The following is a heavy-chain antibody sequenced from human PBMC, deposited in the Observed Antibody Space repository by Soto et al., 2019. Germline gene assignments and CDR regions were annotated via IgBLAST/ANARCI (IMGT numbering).Heavy chain of an antibody. CDR1: GYTFTSYY. Sequence: ASVKVSCKASGYTFTSYYMHWVRQAPGQGLEWMGIINPSGGSTSYAQKFQSRVTMTRDTSTSTVYMELSSLRSEDTAVYYCASVDTAMENYYYGMDVWGQGTTVTVSS. D-gene: IGHD5-18*01. V-gene: IGHV1-46*01. CDR2: INPSGGST. CDR3: ASVDTAMENYYYGMDV. J-gene: IGHJ6*02.